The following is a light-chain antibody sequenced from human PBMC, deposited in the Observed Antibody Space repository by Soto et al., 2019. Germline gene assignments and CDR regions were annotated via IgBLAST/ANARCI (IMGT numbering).Light chain of an antibody. J-gene: IGKJ1*01. CDR2: GAS. CDR1: QSVSSN. Sequence: ILMTQSPATLSVSPGERATRSCRASQSVSSNLAWYQQKPGQAPRLLIYGASTRATGIPARFSGSGSGTEFTLTISSLQSEDFAVYYCQQYNNWPVTFGQGTQVEIK. V-gene: IGKV3-15*01. CDR3: QQYNNWPVT.